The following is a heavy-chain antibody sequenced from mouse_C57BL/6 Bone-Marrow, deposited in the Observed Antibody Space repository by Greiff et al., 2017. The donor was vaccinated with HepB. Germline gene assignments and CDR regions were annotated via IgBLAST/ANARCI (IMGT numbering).Heavy chain of an antibody. D-gene: IGHD1-1*01. Sequence: QVQLQQPGAELVKPGASVKLSCKASGYTFTSYWMHWVKQRPGEGLEWIGMIHPNSGSTNYNEKFKSKATLTVDKSSSTAYMQLSSLTSEDSAVYYCARDYGSSYRNWYIDVWGTGTTVTVSS. CDR3: ARDYGSSYRNWYIDV. J-gene: IGHJ1*03. CDR2: IHPNSGST. CDR1: GYTFTSYW. V-gene: IGHV1-64*01.